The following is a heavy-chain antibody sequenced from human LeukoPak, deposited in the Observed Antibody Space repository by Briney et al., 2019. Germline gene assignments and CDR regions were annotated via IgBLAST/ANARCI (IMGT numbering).Heavy chain of an antibody. J-gene: IGHJ6*03. CDR3: STYCSSTSCYSSRYYYYMDV. V-gene: IGHV3-15*01. CDR1: GFTFSNAW. D-gene: IGHD2-2*02. Sequence: PGGSLRLSCAASGFTFSNAWMSWVRQAPGKGLEWVGRIKSKTDGGTTDYAAPVKGRFTISRDDSKNTLYLQMNSLKTEDADVYYCSTYCSSTSCYSSRYYYYMDVWGKGTTVTVSS. CDR2: IKSKTDGGTT.